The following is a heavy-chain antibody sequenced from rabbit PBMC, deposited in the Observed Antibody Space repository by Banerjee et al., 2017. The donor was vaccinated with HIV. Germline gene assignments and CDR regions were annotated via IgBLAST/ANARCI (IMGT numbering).Heavy chain of an antibody. J-gene: IGHJ6*01. CDR3: AREAYDYGDSDSL. Sequence: QSLEESGGGLVKPGASLTLTCKASGIDFSSYYYICWVRQAPGKGLEWIACIYAGGSGSTYYASWAEGRFTISKTSSTTVTLQMTSLTAADTATYFCAREAYDYGDSDSLWGPGTLVTVS. D-gene: IGHD2-1*01. CDR2: IYAGGSGST. V-gene: IGHV1S40*01. CDR1: GIDFSSYYY.